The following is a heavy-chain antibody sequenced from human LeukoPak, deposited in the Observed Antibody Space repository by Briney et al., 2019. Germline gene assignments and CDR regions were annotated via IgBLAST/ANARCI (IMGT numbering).Heavy chain of an antibody. J-gene: IGHJ5*02. V-gene: IGHV4-39*01. D-gene: IGHD3-10*01. CDR2: IYYSGST. CDR1: GGSISSSSYY. CDR3: ALLDRRGGNWFDP. Sequence: SETLSLTCTVSGGSISSSSYYWGWIRQPPGKGLEWIGSIYYSGSTYYNPSLKSRVTISVDTSKNQFSLKLSSVTAADTAVYYCALLDRRGGNWFDPWGQGTLVTVSS.